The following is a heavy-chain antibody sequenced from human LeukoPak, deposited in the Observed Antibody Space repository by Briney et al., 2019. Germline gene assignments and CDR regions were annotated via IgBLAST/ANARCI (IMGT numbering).Heavy chain of an antibody. Sequence: GGSLRLSCAASGFTVSSNYMSWVRQAPGKGPEWVSVIYSGGSTYYADSVKGRFTISRDNSKNTLYLQMNSLRAEDTAVYYCARDSTGGSDAFDIWGQGTMVTVSS. V-gene: IGHV3-53*01. D-gene: IGHD2-8*02. J-gene: IGHJ3*02. CDR1: GFTVSSNY. CDR2: IYSGGST. CDR3: ARDSTGGSDAFDI.